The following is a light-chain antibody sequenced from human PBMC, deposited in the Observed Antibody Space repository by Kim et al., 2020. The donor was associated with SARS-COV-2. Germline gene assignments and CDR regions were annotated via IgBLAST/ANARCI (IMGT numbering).Light chain of an antibody. J-gene: IGKJ4*01. CDR3: QQYYSYPQT. V-gene: IGKV1-16*02. CDR1: QDISHY. Sequence: DIQMTQSPSSLSASVGDRVTITCRASQDISHYLAWFQQQPGKAPKSRIHAASVLQSGVPSKFSGSGSGTDFTLTISSLQPEDFATYYCQQYYSYPQTFGGGTKVDIK. CDR2: AAS.